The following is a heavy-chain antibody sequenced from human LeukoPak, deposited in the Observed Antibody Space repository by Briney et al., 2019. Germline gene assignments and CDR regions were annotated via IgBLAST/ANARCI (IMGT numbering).Heavy chain of an antibody. J-gene: IGHJ3*02. CDR1: GDSIIGYY. CDR3: TKSDGYGLRRI. Sequence: SETLSLTCSVSGDSIIGYYWGWIRQPPGKGLEWIGNIYYTGNTYYNSSLKSRVTISLDTSKNQFSLKVISMTAADTAAYYCTKSDGYGLRRICGRGTMVTVSS. V-gene: IGHV4-39*07. D-gene: IGHD3-10*01. CDR2: IYYTGNT.